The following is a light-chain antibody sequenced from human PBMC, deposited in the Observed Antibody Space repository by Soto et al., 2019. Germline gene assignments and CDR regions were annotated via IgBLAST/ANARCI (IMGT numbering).Light chain of an antibody. CDR2: QDT. Sequence: SYELTQPPSVSVPPGQTASIPCSGNNLGEKYVCWYQQKPGQSPILVIYQDTKRPSGIPERFSGSNSGNTATLTISGTQAMDEADYYCQAWDSSVVFGGGTQLTVL. CDR3: QAWDSSVV. J-gene: IGLJ2*01. CDR1: NLGEKY. V-gene: IGLV3-1*01.